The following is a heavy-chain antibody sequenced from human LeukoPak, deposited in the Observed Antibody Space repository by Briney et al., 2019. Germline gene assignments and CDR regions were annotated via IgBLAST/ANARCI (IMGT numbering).Heavy chain of an antibody. Sequence: PGGSLRLSCAASGFTFSSYSMHWVRQAPGKGLEWVAVILSDGSKEFYTDSVKGRFTISRDNSKNTLYLQMNSLRAEDTAVYYCAREGDSGSRFDYWGQGTLVTVSS. V-gene: IGHV3-33*01. D-gene: IGHD1-26*01. CDR2: ILSDGSKE. CDR3: AREGDSGSRFDY. CDR1: GFTFSSYS. J-gene: IGHJ4*02.